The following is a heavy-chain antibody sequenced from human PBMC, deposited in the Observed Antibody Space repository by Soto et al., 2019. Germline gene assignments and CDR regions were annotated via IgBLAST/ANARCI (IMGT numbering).Heavy chain of an antibody. V-gene: IGHV5-51*01. CDR2: IYPGDSDT. D-gene: IGHD6-6*01. J-gene: IGHJ6*03. CDR3: ARTSSSSVFYYYYYMDV. CDR1: GYSFTSYW. Sequence: PGESLKISCKGSGYSFTSYWIGWVRQMPGKGLEWMGIIYPGDSDTRYSPSFQGQVTISADKSISTAYLQWSSLKASDTAMYYCARTSSSSVFYYYYYMDVWGKGTTVTVPS.